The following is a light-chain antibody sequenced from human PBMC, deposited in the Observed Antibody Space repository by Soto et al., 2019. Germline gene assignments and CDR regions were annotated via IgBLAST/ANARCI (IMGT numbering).Light chain of an antibody. CDR1: QSRGSNF. CDR2: ASS. V-gene: IGKV3-20*01. CDR3: QLYGISPH. Sequence: EIVLTQSPATLSVSLGDSATLSCKTSQSRGSNFLAWYQHKPGQAPRLLIYASSNRATGIPDRFSGSASGTDFTLTINRLEPEDFAVYYCQLYGISPHFGQGTRLEIK. J-gene: IGKJ5*01.